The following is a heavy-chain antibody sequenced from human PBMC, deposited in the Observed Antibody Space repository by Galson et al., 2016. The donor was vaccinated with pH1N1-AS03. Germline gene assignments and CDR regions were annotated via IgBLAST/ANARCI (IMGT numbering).Heavy chain of an antibody. CDR1: GFAFSTCG. CDR2: ISSGSDYK. J-gene: IGHJ2*01. V-gene: IGHV3-23*01. D-gene: IGHD3-10*01. CDR3: AKIGVIAKRYFDL. Sequence: SLRLSCAASGFAFSTCGMSWVRQAPGKGPEWVSSISSGSDYKYYADSVKGRFTASRDNSKNALYLQMNGLRAEDTAVYYCAKIGVIAKRYFDLWGRGALVTVSS.